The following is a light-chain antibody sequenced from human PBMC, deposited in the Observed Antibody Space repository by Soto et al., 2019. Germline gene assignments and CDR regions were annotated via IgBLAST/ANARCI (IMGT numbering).Light chain of an antibody. J-gene: IGKJ1*01. V-gene: IGKV1-33*01. Sequence: DIQMTQSPSSLSASVGDRVTITCQASQDIRNFLNWYHQRPGKAPKLLIYTASDLQTGVPSRFSGSGSGTEFTLTISSLQPDDFATYYCQHYNSYSEAFGQGTKVELK. CDR3: QHYNSYSEA. CDR1: QDIRNF. CDR2: TAS.